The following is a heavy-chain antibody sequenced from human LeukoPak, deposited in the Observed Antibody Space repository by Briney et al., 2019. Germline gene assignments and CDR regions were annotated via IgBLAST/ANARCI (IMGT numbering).Heavy chain of an antibody. Sequence: GGSLRLSCSASGFTFSSHWMTWVRQAPGKGLEWVANIKEDGSEKYYVDSVRGRFTISRDNAKNSLYLQMNSLGAADTAVYYCAREMWSGSYFDYWGQGTLVTVSS. V-gene: IGHV3-7*01. CDR2: IKEDGSEK. D-gene: IGHD1-26*01. J-gene: IGHJ4*02. CDR3: AREMWSGSYFDY. CDR1: GFTFSSHW.